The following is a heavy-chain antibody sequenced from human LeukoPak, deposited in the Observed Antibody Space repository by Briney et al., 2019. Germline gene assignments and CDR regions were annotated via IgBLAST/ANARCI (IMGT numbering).Heavy chain of an antibody. Sequence: SQTLSLTCTVSGGSISSGIYYWSWIRQPAGKGLEWIGRIYTSGSTNYNPSLKSRVTISVDTSKNQFSLKLSSVTAADTAVYYCARDLLAGYYYMDVWGKGTTVTVSS. J-gene: IGHJ6*03. D-gene: IGHD3-10*01. CDR3: ARDLLAGYYYMDV. CDR1: GGSISSGIYY. V-gene: IGHV4-61*02. CDR2: IYTSGST.